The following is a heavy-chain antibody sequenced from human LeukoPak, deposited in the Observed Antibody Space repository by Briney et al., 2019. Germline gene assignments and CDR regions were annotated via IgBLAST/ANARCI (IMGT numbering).Heavy chain of an antibody. CDR1: GGTFSSYA. V-gene: IGHV1-69*04. J-gene: IGHJ4*02. CDR3: ATWGIGYFDY. CDR2: INPILGIA. Sequence: SVKVSCKASGGTFSSYAISWVRQAPGQGLEWMGRINPILGIANYAQKFQGRVTITADKSTSTAYMELSSLRSEDTAVYYCATWGIGYFDYWGQGTLVTVSS. D-gene: IGHD6-13*01.